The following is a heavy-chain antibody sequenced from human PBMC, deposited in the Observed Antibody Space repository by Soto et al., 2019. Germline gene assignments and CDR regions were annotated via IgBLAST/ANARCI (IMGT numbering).Heavy chain of an antibody. CDR1: GYTFTSYY. CDR3: TRTGTTLGYFDY. D-gene: IGHD1-1*01. V-gene: IGHV1-46*01. CDR2: INPSGGST. Sequence: ASVKVSCKASGYTFTSYYMHWVRQAPGQGLEWMGIINPSGGSTSYAQKLQDRVTMTTDTSTSTAYMELRSLRSDDTAVYYCTRTGTTLGYFDYWGQGTLVTVSS. J-gene: IGHJ4*02.